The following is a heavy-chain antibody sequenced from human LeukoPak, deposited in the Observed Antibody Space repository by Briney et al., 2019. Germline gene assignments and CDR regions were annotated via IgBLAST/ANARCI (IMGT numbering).Heavy chain of an antibody. V-gene: IGHV3-23*01. CDR1: GFTFSDYA. J-gene: IGHJ4*02. CDR3: ARHDSFIPY. Sequence: GGSLRLSCVASGFTFSDYAMSWVRQAPGKGLEWVSGISVSGGSTYYADSVKGRCTISRDNSKNTVSLQMNNLRAEDTAVYFCARHDSFIPYWGQGTLVTVTS. CDR2: ISVSGGST. D-gene: IGHD3-16*02.